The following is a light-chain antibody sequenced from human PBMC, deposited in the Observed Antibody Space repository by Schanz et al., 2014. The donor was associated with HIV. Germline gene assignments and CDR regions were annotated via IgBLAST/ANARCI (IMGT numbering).Light chain of an antibody. CDR3: AAWDDSLNGVV. CDR1: RSNIGSNT. V-gene: IGLV1-44*01. CDR2: SNS. J-gene: IGLJ3*02. Sequence: QSVLTQPPSASGTPGQSVTISCSGSRSNIGSNTVNWYQQLPGTAPKLLIYSNSRRPSGVSDRFSASKSGTSASLAISRLQSEDEADYYCAAWDDSLNGVVFGGGTKLTVL.